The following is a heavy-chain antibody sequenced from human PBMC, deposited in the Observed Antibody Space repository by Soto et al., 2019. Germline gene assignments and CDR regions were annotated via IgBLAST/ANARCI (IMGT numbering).Heavy chain of an antibody. CDR3: ARVTPSGDSDF. CDR2: INPYNGNT. Sequence: QVQLMQSGAEVKEPGASVKVSCKASGYTFVNHGVSWVRQAPGQGLEWMGWINPYNGNTKYAQMLQGRVTMTTDTSTSTAYMELRSLRSDDTAVYYCARVTPSGDSDFWGQGTLVTVSA. D-gene: IGHD6-19*01. J-gene: IGHJ4*02. V-gene: IGHV1-18*01. CDR1: GYTFVNHG.